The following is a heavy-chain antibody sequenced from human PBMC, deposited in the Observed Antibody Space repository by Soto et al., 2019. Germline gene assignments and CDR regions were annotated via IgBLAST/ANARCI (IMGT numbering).Heavy chain of an antibody. D-gene: IGHD5-18*01. CDR1: GYTFTSYY. V-gene: IGHV1-46*01. J-gene: IGHJ6*02. Sequence: ASVKVSCKASGYTFTSYYMHWVRQAPGQGLEWMGIINPSGGSTSYAQKFQVRVTMTSDTSTSTVYMELSSLRAEDTAVYYCAREDTAMYYYGMDVWGQGTTVTVSS. CDR2: INPSGGST. CDR3: AREDTAMYYYGMDV.